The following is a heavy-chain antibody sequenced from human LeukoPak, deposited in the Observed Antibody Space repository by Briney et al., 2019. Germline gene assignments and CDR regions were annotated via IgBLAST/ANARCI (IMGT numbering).Heavy chain of an antibody. J-gene: IGHJ4*02. D-gene: IGHD6-19*01. CDR1: GFTFSSYS. Sequence: GGSLRLSCAASGFTFSSYSMNWVRQAPGKGLEWVSSISSSSSYIYYADSVKGRFTISRDNAKNSLYLQMHTLRPADTAVSYWARDFGGTAVDDNIDYWGQGTLVTVSS. CDR2: ISSSSSYI. V-gene: IGHV3-21*01. CDR3: ARDFGGTAVDDNIDY.